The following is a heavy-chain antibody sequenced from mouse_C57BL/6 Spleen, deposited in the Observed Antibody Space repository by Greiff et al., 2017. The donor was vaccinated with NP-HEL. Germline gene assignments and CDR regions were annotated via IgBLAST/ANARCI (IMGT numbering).Heavy chain of an antibody. Sequence: VQLQQSGAELVRPGSSVKLSCKASGYTFTSYWMHWVKQRPIQGLEWIGNIDPSDSETHYNQKFKDKATLTVDKSSSTAYMQLSSLTSEDSAVYYGARDGSSWGFAYWGQGTLVTVSA. CDR2: IDPSDSET. D-gene: IGHD1-1*01. V-gene: IGHV1-52*01. CDR3: ARDGSSWGFAY. J-gene: IGHJ3*01. CDR1: GYTFTSYW.